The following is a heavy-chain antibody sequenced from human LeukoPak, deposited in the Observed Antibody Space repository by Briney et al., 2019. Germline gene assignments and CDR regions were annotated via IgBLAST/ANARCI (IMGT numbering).Heavy chain of an antibody. V-gene: IGHV3-23*01. Sequence: PGGSLRLSCEASGFTFNNYAMNWVRQAPGKGLQWVSAVSGDGQRTFYADSVKGRFIIFRDNSMNTLSLQMNNLKVEDTAIYYCAKEQDNLLLLSHFDSWGQGILVTVSA. CDR2: VSGDGQRT. D-gene: IGHD1-14*01. CDR1: GFTFNNYA. J-gene: IGHJ4*02. CDR3: AKEQDNLLLLSHFDS.